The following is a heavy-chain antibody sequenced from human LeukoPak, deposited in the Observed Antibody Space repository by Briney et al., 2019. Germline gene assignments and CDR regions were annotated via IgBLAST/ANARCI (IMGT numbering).Heavy chain of an antibody. CDR1: GFSFSSYA. CDR3: ARVTTSGSYKFDN. J-gene: IGHJ4*02. V-gene: IGHV3-23*01. D-gene: IGHD3-10*01. CDR2: ISGSGGST. Sequence: PGGSLRLSCAASGFSFSSYAMSWVRQAPGKGLEWVSGISGSGGSTYYADSVKGRFTISRDNSKNTLYLQMNSLRAEDTAVYYCARVTTSGSYKFDNWGQGTLVTVSS.